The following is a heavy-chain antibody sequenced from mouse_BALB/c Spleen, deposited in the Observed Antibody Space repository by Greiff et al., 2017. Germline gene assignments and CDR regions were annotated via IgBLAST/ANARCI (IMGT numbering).Heavy chain of an antibody. Sequence: LVKTGASVKISCKASGYSLTGYYMHWVKQSHGKSLEWIGYISCYNGATSYNQKFKGKATFTVDTSSSTTYMQFNSLTSEDSAVYYCARDAYGKGYFDYWGQGTTLTVSS. J-gene: IGHJ2*01. CDR3: ARDAYGKGYFDY. CDR1: GYSLTGYY. CDR2: ISCYNGAT. D-gene: IGHD2-1*01. V-gene: IGHV1S34*01.